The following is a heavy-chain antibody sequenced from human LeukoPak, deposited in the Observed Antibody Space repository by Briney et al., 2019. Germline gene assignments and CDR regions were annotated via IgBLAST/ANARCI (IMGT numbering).Heavy chain of an antibody. D-gene: IGHD6-19*01. CDR2: IYYSGST. Sequence: SETLSLTCTVSGGSISSYYWSWIRQPPGKGLEWIGYIYYSGSTNYNPSLKSRVTISVDTSKNQFSLKLSSVTAADTAVYYCARSLRRLGNSPFDYWGQGTLVTVSS. J-gene: IGHJ4*02. CDR3: ARSLRRLGNSPFDY. V-gene: IGHV4-59*01. CDR1: GGSISSYY.